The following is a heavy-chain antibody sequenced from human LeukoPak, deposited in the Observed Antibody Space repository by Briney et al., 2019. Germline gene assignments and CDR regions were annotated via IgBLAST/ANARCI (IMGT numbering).Heavy chain of an antibody. CDR2: IKSKTDGGTT. Sequence: PGGSLRLSCAASGFTFRSYDMHWVRQAPGKGLEWVGRIKSKTDGGTTDYAAPVKGRFTISRDDSKNTLYLQMNSLKTEDTAVYYCTTVGRTGKRGYSYGYIDYWGQGTLVTVSS. CDR1: GFTFRSYD. J-gene: IGHJ4*02. CDR3: TTVGRTGKRGYSYGYIDY. V-gene: IGHV3-15*01. D-gene: IGHD5-18*01.